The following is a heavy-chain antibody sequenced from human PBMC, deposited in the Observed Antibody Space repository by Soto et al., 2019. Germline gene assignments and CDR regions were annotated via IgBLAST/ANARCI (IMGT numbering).Heavy chain of an antibody. CDR3: ARAKGIAAAGKESAAYYYYYGMDV. CDR1: GDSVSGGGYY. D-gene: IGHD6-13*01. J-gene: IGHJ6*02. V-gene: IGHV4-61*08. Sequence: SETLSLTCTVSGDSVSGGGYYWTWIRQPPGKGLEWIGYIYHSGSTNYNPSLKSRVTISVDKSKNQFSLKLSSVTAADTAVYYCARAKGIAAAGKESAAYYYYYGMDVWGQGTTVTVSS. CDR2: IYHSGST.